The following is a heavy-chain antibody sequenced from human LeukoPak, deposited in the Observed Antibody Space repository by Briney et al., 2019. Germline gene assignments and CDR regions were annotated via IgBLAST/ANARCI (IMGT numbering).Heavy chain of an antibody. D-gene: IGHD3-16*01. CDR1: GFTFSDYH. Sequence: GGSLRLSCAASGFTFSDYHMSWIRQAPGKGLEWVSYISSSGSTIYYADSVKGRFTISRDNAKNSLYLQMNSLRAEDTAVYYCARVGGGGSLAHYYYGMDVWGQGTTVTVSS. J-gene: IGHJ6*02. V-gene: IGHV3-11*01. CDR3: ARVGGGGSLAHYYYGMDV. CDR2: ISSSGSTI.